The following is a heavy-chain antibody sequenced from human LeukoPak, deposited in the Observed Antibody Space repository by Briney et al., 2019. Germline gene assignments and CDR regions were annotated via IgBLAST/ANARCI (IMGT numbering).Heavy chain of an antibody. Sequence: GGSLRLSCAASGFTFSSYSMNWVRQAPGKGLEWVSSISSSSSYIYYADSVKGRFTISRDNAKNSLYLQMNSLRAEDTAVYYCARSQNTIFGVVTFGIFDYWGQGTLVTVSS. CDR1: GFTFSSYS. J-gene: IGHJ4*02. D-gene: IGHD3-3*01. CDR3: ARSQNTIFGVVTFGIFDY. V-gene: IGHV3-21*01. CDR2: ISSSSSYI.